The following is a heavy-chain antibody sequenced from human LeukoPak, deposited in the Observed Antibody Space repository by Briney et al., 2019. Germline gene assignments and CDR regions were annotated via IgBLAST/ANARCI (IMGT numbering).Heavy chain of an antibody. D-gene: IGHD6-13*01. J-gene: IGHJ4*02. V-gene: IGHV3-64D*06. Sequence: RPSSSAAGFTFISDSFCCVRHAPRKGLEYVSANINNGGSTYYADSVKGRFTISRDNSKNTLYLQMSSLRAEDTAVYYCVKGGASIAAAGTFRYWGQGTLVTVSS. CDR2: NINNGGST. CDR1: GFTFISDS. CDR3: VKGGASIAAAGTFRY.